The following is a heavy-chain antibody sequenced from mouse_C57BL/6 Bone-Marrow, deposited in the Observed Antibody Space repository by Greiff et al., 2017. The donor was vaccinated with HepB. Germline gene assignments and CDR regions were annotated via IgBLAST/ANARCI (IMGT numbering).Heavy chain of an antibody. Sequence: QVHVKQSGAELVRPGTSVKLSCKASGYTFTSYWMHWVKQRPGQGLEWIGVIDPSDSYTNYNQKFKGKATLTVDTSSSTAYMQLSSLTSEDSAVYYCADITTAMDYWGQGTSVTVSS. CDR2: IDPSDSYT. CDR1: GYTFTSYW. CDR3: ADITTAMDY. J-gene: IGHJ4*01. D-gene: IGHD1-1*01. V-gene: IGHV1-59*01.